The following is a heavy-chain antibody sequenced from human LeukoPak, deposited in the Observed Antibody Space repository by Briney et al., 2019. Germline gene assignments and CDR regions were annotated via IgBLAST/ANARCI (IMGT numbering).Heavy chain of an antibody. D-gene: IGHD2-2*01. CDR1: GFTFSDYY. CDR2: ISSSGSTI. V-gene: IGHV3-11*01. CDR3: ARDGAYCSSTSCYNWFDP. J-gene: IGHJ5*02. Sequence: GGSLRLSCAASGFTFSDYYMSWIRQAPGKGLEWVSYISSSGSTIYYADSVKGRFTISRDNAMNSLYLQMNSLRAEDTAVYYCARDGAYCSSTSCYNWFDPWGQGTLVTVSS.